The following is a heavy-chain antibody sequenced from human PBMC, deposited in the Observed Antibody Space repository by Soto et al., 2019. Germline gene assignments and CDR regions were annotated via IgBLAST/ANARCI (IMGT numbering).Heavy chain of an antibody. J-gene: IGHJ4*02. CDR2: ISGSSSMI. D-gene: IGHD2-8*01. CDR1: GFPFSSYS. Sequence: SLRLSCAASGFPFSSYSMNWVRQAPGKGLEWVSYISGSSSMIYYADSVKGRFTISRDNAKNSLYLQMNSLRAEDTAVYYCARDLNPRQEMLYALLGYWGQGTLVTVSS. V-gene: IGHV3-48*01. CDR3: ARDLNPRQEMLYALLGY.